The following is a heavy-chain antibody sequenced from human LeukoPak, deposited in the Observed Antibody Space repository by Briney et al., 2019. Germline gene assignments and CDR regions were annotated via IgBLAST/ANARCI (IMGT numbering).Heavy chain of an antibody. CDR1: GFSVVGNY. V-gene: IGHV3-53*01. CDR3: ARGGLGKEAFDP. CDR2: IYTTGGT. D-gene: IGHD3-10*01. J-gene: IGHJ3*01. Sequence: GGSLRLSCVASGFSVVGNYMSWVRQAPGNGLEWVSVIYTTGGTDYADSVKGRFTISSDNSKNTLYLQMNSLRGEDTAVYYCARGGLGKEAFDPWGQGTMVYVSS.